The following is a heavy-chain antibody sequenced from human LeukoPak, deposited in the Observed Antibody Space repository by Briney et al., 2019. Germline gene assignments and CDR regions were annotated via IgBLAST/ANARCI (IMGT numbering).Heavy chain of an antibody. CDR1: GYTFTSYG. D-gene: IGHD6-19*01. V-gene: IGHV1-18*01. CDR2: ISAYNGNT. Sequence: GASVKVSCKASGYTFTSYGIRWVRQAPGQGLEWMGWISAYNGNTNYAQKLQGRVTMTTDTSTSTAYMELRSLRSADTAVYYCARVWQYDWFDPWGQGTLVTVSS. J-gene: IGHJ5*02. CDR3: ARVWQYDWFDP.